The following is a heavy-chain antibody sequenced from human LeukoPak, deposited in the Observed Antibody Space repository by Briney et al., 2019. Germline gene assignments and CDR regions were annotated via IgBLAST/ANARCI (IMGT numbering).Heavy chain of an antibody. Sequence: SATLSLTCSVSGGSFTGYYWSWIRQPPGKGLEWIGEINHSGSTNYNPSLKSRVTISVDTSKNQFSLKLSSVTAADTAVYYCARGWAAMVKFDYWGQGTLVTVSS. D-gene: IGHD5-18*01. CDR3: ARGWAAMVKFDY. V-gene: IGHV4-34*01. J-gene: IGHJ4*02. CDR2: INHSGST. CDR1: GGSFTGYY.